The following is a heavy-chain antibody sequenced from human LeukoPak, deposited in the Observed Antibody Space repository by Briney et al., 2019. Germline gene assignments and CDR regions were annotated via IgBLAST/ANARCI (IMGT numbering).Heavy chain of an antibody. CDR1: GGSISSYY. V-gene: IGHV4-4*07. CDR3: ARDEGEGRYCSSTSCYFNWFDP. CDR2: IYTSGST. Sequence: SETLSLTCTVSGGSISSYYWSWIRQPAGKGLEWIGRIYTSGSTNYNPSLKSRVTMSVDTSKNQFSLKLSSVTAADTAVYYCARDEGEGRYCSSTSCYFNWFDPWGQGTLVTVSS. D-gene: IGHD2-2*01. J-gene: IGHJ5*02.